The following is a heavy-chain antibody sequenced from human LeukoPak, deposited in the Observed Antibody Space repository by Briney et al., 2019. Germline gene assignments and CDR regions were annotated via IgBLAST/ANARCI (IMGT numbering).Heavy chain of an antibody. CDR2: ISWNSGSI. Sequence: PGGSLRLSCAASGFTFDDYAMHWVRQAPGRGREWVSGISWNSGSIGYADSVKGRFTISRDNSKNTLYLQMNSLRAEDTAVYYCAKVLAAVPPGAFDIWGQGTMVTVAS. CDR1: GFTFDDYA. J-gene: IGHJ3*02. CDR3: AKVLAAVPPGAFDI. V-gene: IGHV3-9*01. D-gene: IGHD6-13*01.